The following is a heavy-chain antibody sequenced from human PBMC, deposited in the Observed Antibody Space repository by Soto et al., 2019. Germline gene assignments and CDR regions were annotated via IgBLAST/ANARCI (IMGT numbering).Heavy chain of an antibody. CDR2: ISGSGGST. CDR1: GFPFSRDD. D-gene: IGHD5-12*01. V-gene: IGHV3-23*01. J-gene: IGHJ4*02. Sequence: GGSLRLSCAASGFPFSRDDMIWVPQAPGKGLEWVSAISGSGGSTYYADSVKGRFTISRDNSKNTLYLQMNSLRAEDTAVYYCAKMLLWITSPDYWGQGTLVTVSS. CDR3: AKMLLWITSPDY.